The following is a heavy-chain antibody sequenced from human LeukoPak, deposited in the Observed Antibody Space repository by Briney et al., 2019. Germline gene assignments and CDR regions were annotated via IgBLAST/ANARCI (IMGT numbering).Heavy chain of an antibody. Sequence: ASVLISCKASGYTFTSYGISWVRQAPGQGLEWMGWISAYNGNAKYAQKLQDRVTMTTDTSTSTAYIELRSLRSDDAAVYYCARDLSIAAAGTYGYWGQGPLVPGPS. CDR3: ARDLSIAAAGTYGY. D-gene: IGHD6-13*01. CDR1: GYTFTSYG. CDR2: ISAYNGNA. V-gene: IGHV1-18*01. J-gene: IGHJ4*02.